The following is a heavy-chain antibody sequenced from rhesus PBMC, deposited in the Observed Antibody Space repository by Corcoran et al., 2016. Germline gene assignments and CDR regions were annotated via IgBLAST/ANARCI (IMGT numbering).Heavy chain of an antibody. CDR1: GFTFSDYY. V-gene: IGHV3-178*01. D-gene: IGHD6-31*01. Sequence: EVQLVESGGGLAKPGGSLRLSCAASGFTFSDYYMDWVRQAPGKGLECVSRISNGGGSTLYADSVKGRFTISRENAKNTLYLQMNSLRVEDTAVYYCARDGAGPFDYWGQGVLVTVSS. CDR3: ARDGAGPFDY. J-gene: IGHJ4*01. CDR2: ISNGGGST.